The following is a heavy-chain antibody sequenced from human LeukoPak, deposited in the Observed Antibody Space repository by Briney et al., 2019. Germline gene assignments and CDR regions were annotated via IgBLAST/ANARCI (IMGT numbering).Heavy chain of an antibody. Sequence: SVKVSCKASGDTFSSYTISLVRQAPGQGLEWMGRIIPILGIANYAQKFQGRVTITADKSTSTAYMELSSLRSEDTAVYYCAVPGTSYCSSTSCSTRGDDQFDYWGQGTLVTDSS. J-gene: IGHJ4*02. D-gene: IGHD2-2*02. CDR1: GDTFSSYT. V-gene: IGHV1-69*02. CDR3: AVPGTSYCSSTSCSTRGDDQFDY. CDR2: IIPILGIA.